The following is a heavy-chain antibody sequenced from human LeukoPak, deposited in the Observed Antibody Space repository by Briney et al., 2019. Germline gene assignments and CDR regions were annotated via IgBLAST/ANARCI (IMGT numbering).Heavy chain of an antibody. CDR3: ARQSSSWYEAPDY. CDR2: INPNSGGT. CDR1: GYTFTDYY. Sequence: ASVTVSCKASGYTFTDYYMHWVRQAPGQGLEWMGWINPNSGGTNSAQKFQGRVTMTRDTSISTAYMELSRLRSDDTAVYYCARQSSSWYEAPDYWGQGTLVTVSS. V-gene: IGHV1-2*02. D-gene: IGHD6-13*01. J-gene: IGHJ4*02.